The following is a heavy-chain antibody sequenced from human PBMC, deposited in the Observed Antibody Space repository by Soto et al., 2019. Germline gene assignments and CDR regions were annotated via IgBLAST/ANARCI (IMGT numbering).Heavy chain of an antibody. CDR3: ARDLVAATYYYYGMDV. D-gene: IGHD2-15*01. V-gene: IGHV3-53*01. CDR1: GFTVSSNY. Sequence: GGSLRLSCAASGFTVSSNYMSWVRQAPGKGLEWVSVIYSGGSTYYADSVKGRFTISRDNSKNTLYLQMNSLRAEDTAVYYCARDLVAATYYYYGMDVWGQGTTVTVSS. CDR2: IYSGGST. J-gene: IGHJ6*02.